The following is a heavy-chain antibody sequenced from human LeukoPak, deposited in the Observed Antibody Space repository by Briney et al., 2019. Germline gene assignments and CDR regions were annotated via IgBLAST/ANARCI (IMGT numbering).Heavy chain of an antibody. D-gene: IGHD5-12*01. CDR2: ISGSGGST. V-gene: IGHV3-23*01. CDR1: GFTFSSYA. Sequence: GGSLRLSCAASGFTFSSYAMSWVRQAPGKGLEWVSAISGSGGSTYYADSVKGRFTIPRDNSKNTLYLQMNSLRAEDTAVYYCAKYGGYDWRPTDYWGQGTLVTVSS. J-gene: IGHJ4*02. CDR3: AKYGGYDWRPTDY.